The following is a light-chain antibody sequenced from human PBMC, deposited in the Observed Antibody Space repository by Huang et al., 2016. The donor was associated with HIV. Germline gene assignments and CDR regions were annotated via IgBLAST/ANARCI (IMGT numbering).Light chain of an antibody. CDR2: GAS. CDR1: QSVGSK. V-gene: IGKV3-15*01. J-gene: IGKJ2*01. CDR3: QQYNNWPYT. Sequence: DTVKTQTPATLSLSPGARATLACRASQSVGSKLAWVQQKPGQAPRLLIHGASTRASGIPARCSGSGSGTEFTLTISSLQSEDFAVYYWQQYNNWPYTFGQGTKLEIK.